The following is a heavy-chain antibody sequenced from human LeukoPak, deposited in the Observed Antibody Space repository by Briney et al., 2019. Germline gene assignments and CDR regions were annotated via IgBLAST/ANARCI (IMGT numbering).Heavy chain of an antibody. CDR3: ARDPGGGGAKGHNWFDP. V-gene: IGHV3-21*01. Sequence: GGSLRLSCAASGSTFSSYSMNWVRQAPGKGLEWVSSISSSSSYIYYADSVKGRFTISRDNAKNTLYLQMNSLRVEDTAVYYCARDPGGGGAKGHNWFDPWGQGTLVTVSS. CDR2: ISSSSSYI. D-gene: IGHD2-21*01. CDR1: GSTFSSYS. J-gene: IGHJ5*02.